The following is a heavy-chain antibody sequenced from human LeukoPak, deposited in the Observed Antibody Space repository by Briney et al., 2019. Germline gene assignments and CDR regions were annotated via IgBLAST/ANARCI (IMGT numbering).Heavy chain of an antibody. J-gene: IGHJ4*02. Sequence: SQTLSLTCTVSGVSISSGSYYWSWIPQPAGKGLEWIGRIYTSGSTNYNPSLKSRVTISVDTSKNQFSLKLSSVTAADTAVYYCASGPGWYPFDYWGQGTLVTVSS. D-gene: IGHD6-19*01. CDR3: ASGPGWYPFDY. CDR2: IYTSGST. V-gene: IGHV4-61*02. CDR1: GVSISSGSYY.